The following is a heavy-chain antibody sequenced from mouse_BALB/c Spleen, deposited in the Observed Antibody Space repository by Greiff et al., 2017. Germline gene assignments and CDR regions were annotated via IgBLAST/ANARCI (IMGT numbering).Heavy chain of an antibody. CDR3: ARDGRNYYAMDY. V-gene: IGHV7-3*02. J-gene: IGHJ4*01. Sequence: EVQLVESGGGLVQPGGSLRLSCATSGFTFTDYYMSWVRQPPGKALEWLGFIRNKANGYTTEYSASVKGRFTISRDNSQSILYLQMNTLRAEDSATYYSARDGRNYYAMDYWGQGTSVTVSS. CDR1: GFTFTDYY. CDR2: IRNKANGYTT.